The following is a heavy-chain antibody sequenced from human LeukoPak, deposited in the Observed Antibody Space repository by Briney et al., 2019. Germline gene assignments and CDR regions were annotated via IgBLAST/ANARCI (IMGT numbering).Heavy chain of an antibody. D-gene: IGHD5-24*01. CDR2: ISNTGGDT. Sequence: GGSLRLSCAASGVTFSSYWMHWVRQAPGKGLEFVSSISNTGGDTSYANSVKGRFTISRDNSKNTLYLQTGSLRAEDMAVYYCTRRDGYNYADYWGQGTLVTVSS. J-gene: IGHJ4*02. CDR1: GVTFSSYW. CDR3: TRRDGYNYADY. V-gene: IGHV3-64*01.